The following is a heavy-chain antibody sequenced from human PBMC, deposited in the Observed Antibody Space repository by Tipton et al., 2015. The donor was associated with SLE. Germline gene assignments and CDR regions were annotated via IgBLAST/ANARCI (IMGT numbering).Heavy chain of an antibody. Sequence: TLSLTCTVSGGSISGYYWSWIRQPPGKGLEWIAYIHSSGSTNYNPSLKSRVTISVDTSKNQFSLKLSSVTAADTAVYYCARNPTSYCSGGSCYSPWFDPWGQGTLVTVSS. CDR3: ARNPTSYCSGGSCYSPWFDP. CDR2: IHSSGST. D-gene: IGHD2-15*01. V-gene: IGHV4-59*12. CDR1: GGSISGYY. J-gene: IGHJ5*02.